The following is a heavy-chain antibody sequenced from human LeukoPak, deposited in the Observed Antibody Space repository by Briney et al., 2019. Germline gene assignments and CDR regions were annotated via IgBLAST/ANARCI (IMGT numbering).Heavy chain of an antibody. D-gene: IGHD3-10*01. Sequence: ASVKVSCKASGYTFTSYAMHWVRQAPGQRLEWMGWINAGNGNTKYSQKFQGRVTITRDTSASTAYMELSSLRSEDTAVYYCARDLNPLWFGELYTFDYWGQGTLVTVSP. CDR3: ARDLNPLWFGELYTFDY. J-gene: IGHJ4*02. CDR1: GYTFTSYA. CDR2: INAGNGNT. V-gene: IGHV1-3*01.